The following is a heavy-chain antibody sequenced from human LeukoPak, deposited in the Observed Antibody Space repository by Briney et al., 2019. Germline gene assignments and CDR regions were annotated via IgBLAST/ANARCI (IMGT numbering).Heavy chain of an antibody. CDR3: VRGTCY. J-gene: IGHJ4*02. Sequence: PGGSLRLSCSVSGFTFSTYVTHWVRQAPGRGLEYVSAISSNGDNTYYADSVKGRFTISRDNSKNTLYLQMSSLRGDDTAVFYWVRGTCYWGQGALFTVSS. CDR2: ISSNGDNT. V-gene: IGHV3-64D*06. CDR1: GFTFSTYV. D-gene: IGHD3/OR15-3a*01.